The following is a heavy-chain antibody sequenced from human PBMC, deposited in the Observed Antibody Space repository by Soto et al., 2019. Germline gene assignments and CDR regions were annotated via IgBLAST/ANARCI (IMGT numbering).Heavy chain of an antibody. J-gene: IGHJ5*02. Sequence: QVQLQESGPGLVKPSETLSLTCTVSGGSISSYYWSWIRQPPGKGLEWIGYIYYSGSTNYNPSLKGRVTIAVDTSKNQFSLKLSSVPAADTAVYYCARDYDGGWFDPWGQGTLVTVSS. CDR2: IYYSGST. CDR3: ARDYDGGWFDP. CDR1: GGSISSYY. D-gene: IGHD5-12*01. V-gene: IGHV4-59*01.